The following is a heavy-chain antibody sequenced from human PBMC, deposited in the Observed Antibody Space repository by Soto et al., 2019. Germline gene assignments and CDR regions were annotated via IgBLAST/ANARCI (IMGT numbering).Heavy chain of an antibody. CDR1: GGTFSSYA. CDR2: IIPIFGTA. D-gene: IGHD3-22*01. CDR3: ARAPQPPYYYDSSGYLDY. Sequence: KVSCKASGGTFSSYAISWVRQAPGQGLEWMGGIIPIFGTANYAQKFQGRVTITADESTSTAYMELSSLRSEDTAVYYCARAPQPPYYYDSSGYLDYWGQGTLVTVSS. V-gene: IGHV1-69*01. J-gene: IGHJ4*02.